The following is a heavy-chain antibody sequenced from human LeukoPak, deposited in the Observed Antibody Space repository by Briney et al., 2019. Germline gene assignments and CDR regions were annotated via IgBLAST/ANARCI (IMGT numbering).Heavy chain of an antibody. V-gene: IGHV4-39*01. Sequence: SEPLSLTCTVSGDSILTRTYYWGWIRQPPGKGLEWIGSIYYSGTTHYNPSLKSRVTISVDTSKNQFSLKLSSVTAADTAVYYCARQMRLQWFGDHQQIDSWGQGTLVTVSS. CDR3: ARQMRLQWFGDHQQIDS. J-gene: IGHJ4*02. D-gene: IGHD3-10*01. CDR1: GDSILTRTYY. CDR2: IYYSGTT.